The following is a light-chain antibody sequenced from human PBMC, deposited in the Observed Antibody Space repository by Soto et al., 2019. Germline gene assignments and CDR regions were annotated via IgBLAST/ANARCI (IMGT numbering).Light chain of an antibody. CDR3: QKYKSAPFT. CDR1: QGISNY. J-gene: IGKJ3*01. V-gene: IGKV1-27*01. CDR2: AAS. Sequence: DIQVTQSPSALSASVGDRVTITCRASQGISNYLAWYQQKPGKVAKLLIYAASSLQSGFPSRFSGSGSGTDFTPTIRSLQPEDVATYYCQKYKSAPFTFGTETKVDIK.